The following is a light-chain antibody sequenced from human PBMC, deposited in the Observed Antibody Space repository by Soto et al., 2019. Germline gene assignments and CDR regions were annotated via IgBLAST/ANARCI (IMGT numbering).Light chain of an antibody. CDR3: SSYTSSNTLWV. Sequence: QSVLTQPASVSGSPGQSITISCTGTSSDVGSYNYVSWYQQHPGKGPKLMIYEVNNRPSGVSHRFSGSKSGSTASLTISGLQAEDEADYYCSSYTSSNTLWVFGGGTQLTVL. J-gene: IGLJ3*02. CDR1: SSDVGSYNY. V-gene: IGLV2-14*01. CDR2: EVN.